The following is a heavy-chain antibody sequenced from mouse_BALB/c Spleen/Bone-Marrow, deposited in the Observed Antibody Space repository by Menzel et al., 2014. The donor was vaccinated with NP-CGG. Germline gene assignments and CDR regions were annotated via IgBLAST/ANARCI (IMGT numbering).Heavy chain of an antibody. J-gene: IGHJ2*01. CDR2: ISSGGSYT. D-gene: IGHD4-1*01. CDR1: GFTFNSYT. Sequence: DVMLVESGGGLVKPGGSLKLSCAASGFTFNSYTMSWVRQTPEKRLEWVATISSGGSYTYYPDSVKGRFTISRDNAKNTLYLQMSSLKSEDTAMYYCTREDTNWDFDYWGQGTTLTVSS. V-gene: IGHV5-6-4*01. CDR3: TREDTNWDFDY.